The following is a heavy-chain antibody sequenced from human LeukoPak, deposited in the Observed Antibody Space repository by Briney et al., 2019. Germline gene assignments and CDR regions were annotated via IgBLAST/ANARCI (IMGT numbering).Heavy chain of an antibody. V-gene: IGHV4-34*01. D-gene: IGHD3-3*01. J-gene: IGHJ5*02. Sequence: PSETLSLTCAVYGGSFSGYYWSWIRQPPGQGLEWIGEINHSGSTNYNPSLKSRVTISVDTSKNQFSLKLSSVTAADTAVYYCARDINKIFGVVKGFDPWGQGTLVTVSS. CDR3: ARDINKIFGVVKGFDP. CDR2: INHSGST. CDR1: GGSFSGYY.